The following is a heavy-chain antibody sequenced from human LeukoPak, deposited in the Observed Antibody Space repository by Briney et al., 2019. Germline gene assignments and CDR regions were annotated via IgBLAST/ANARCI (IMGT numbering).Heavy chain of an antibody. Sequence: SGPSLVKPTQTLTLTCTFSGFSLTTSGVGVGWIRQPPGKALEWLALISWDDDIRYSPSLKSRLSIPKDTSKNQVVLTMTNMDPVDTATYYCARIPEAKTSLDSWGQGALVTVSS. CDR1: GFSLTTSGVG. J-gene: IGHJ4*02. D-gene: IGHD6-6*01. V-gene: IGHV2-5*02. CDR3: ARIPEAKTSLDS. CDR2: ISWDDDI.